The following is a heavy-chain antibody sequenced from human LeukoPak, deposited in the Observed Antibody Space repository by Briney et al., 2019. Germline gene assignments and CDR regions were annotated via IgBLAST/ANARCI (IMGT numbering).Heavy chain of an antibody. Sequence: GGSLRLSCAASGFTFSSYSMNWVRQAPGKGLEWVSSISSSSSYIYYADSVKGRFTISRDNAKNSLYLQMNSLRAEDTAVYYCARRSSWYPDYYFDYWGQGTLVTVSS. D-gene: IGHD6-13*01. J-gene: IGHJ4*02. V-gene: IGHV3-21*01. CDR1: GFTFSSYS. CDR2: ISSSSSYI. CDR3: ARRSSWYPDYYFDY.